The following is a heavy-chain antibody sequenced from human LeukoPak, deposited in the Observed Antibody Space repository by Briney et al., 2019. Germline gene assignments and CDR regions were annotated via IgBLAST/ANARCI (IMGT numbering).Heavy chain of an antibody. V-gene: IGHV4-34*01. CDR2: INHSGST. J-gene: IGHJ4*02. Sequence: PSETLSLTCAVYGGSFSGYYWSWICQPPGKGLEWIGEINHSGSTNYNPSLKSQVTISVDTSKNQFSLKLSSVTAADTAVYYCARVPVTYDSSGYNVDYWGQGTLVTVSS. D-gene: IGHD3-22*01. CDR3: ARVPVTYDSSGYNVDY. CDR1: GGSFSGYY.